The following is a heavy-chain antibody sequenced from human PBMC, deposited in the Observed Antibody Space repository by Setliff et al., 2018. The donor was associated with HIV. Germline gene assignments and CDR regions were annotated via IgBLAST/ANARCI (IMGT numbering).Heavy chain of an antibody. CDR3: ARFVHSSGWYSSSYYYYMDV. Sequence: PKASVKVSCKASGYTFTSYYMHWVRQAPGQGLEWLGIINPSGGTTNYAQKFQGRVTMTRDTSTSTLYMELSSLRSEDTAVYYCARFVHSSGWYSSSYYYYMDVWGKGTAVTVSS. D-gene: IGHD3-22*01. CDR1: GYTFTSYY. J-gene: IGHJ6*03. CDR2: INPSGGTT. V-gene: IGHV1-46*01.